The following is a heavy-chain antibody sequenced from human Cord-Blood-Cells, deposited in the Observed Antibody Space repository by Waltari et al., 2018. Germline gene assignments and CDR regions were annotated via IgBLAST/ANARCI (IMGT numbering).Heavy chain of an antibody. D-gene: IGHD6-13*01. Sequence: QVQLQQWGAGLLKPSETLSPTCAVYGGAFSGYYWSWIRQPPGKGLEWIGEINHSGSTNYNPSLKSRVTISVDTSKNQFSLKLSSVTAADTAVYYCARGGYTGAAAGSFGYWGQGTLVTVSS. V-gene: IGHV4-34*01. CDR2: INHSGST. CDR1: GGAFSGYY. J-gene: IGHJ4*02. CDR3: ARGGYTGAAAGSFGY.